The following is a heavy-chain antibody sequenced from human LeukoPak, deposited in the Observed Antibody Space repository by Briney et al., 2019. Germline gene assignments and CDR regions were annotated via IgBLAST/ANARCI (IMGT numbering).Heavy chain of an antibody. V-gene: IGHV4-4*07. CDR1: GGSISSYY. CDR3: ARGTWTPRFVVVISHAFDT. J-gene: IGHJ3*02. Sequence: TSETLSLTCTVSGGSISSYYWSWIRQPAGKGLEWIGRIYTSGSTNYNPSLKSRVTMSVDTSKNQFSLKLSSVTAADTAVYYCARGTWTPRFVVVISHAFDTWGQGTMVTVSS. D-gene: IGHD2-21*01. CDR2: IYTSGST.